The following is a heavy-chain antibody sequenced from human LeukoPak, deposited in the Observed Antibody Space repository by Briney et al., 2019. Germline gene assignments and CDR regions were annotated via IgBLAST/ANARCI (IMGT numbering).Heavy chain of an antibody. CDR2: ISWNSGSI. CDR1: GFTFDDYA. D-gene: IGHD4-17*01. J-gene: IGHJ4*02. Sequence: GGSLRLSCAASGFTFDDYAMHWVRQAPGKGLEWVSGISWNSGSIGYADSVKGRFTISRDNSKNTLYLQMNSLRAEDTAVYYCARDGPSLYGDYSEDTVFDYWGQGTLVTVSS. V-gene: IGHV3-9*01. CDR3: ARDGPSLYGDYSEDTVFDY.